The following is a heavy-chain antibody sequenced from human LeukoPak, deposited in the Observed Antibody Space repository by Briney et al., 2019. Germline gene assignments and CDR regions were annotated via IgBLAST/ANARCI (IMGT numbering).Heavy chain of an antibody. CDR3: ANTPAYCGGDCFDY. V-gene: IGHV1-69*05. CDR1: GGTFSSYA. D-gene: IGHD2-21*01. J-gene: IGHJ4*02. Sequence: ASVKVSCKASGGTFSSYAISWVRQAPGQGLEWMGGIIPIFGTANYAQKFQGRVTITTDESTSTAYMELSSLRSEDTAVYYCANTPAYCGGDCFDYWGQGTLVTVSS. CDR2: IIPIFGTA.